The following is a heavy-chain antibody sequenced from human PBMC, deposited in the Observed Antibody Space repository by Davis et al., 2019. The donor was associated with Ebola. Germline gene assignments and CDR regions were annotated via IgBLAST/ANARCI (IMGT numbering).Heavy chain of an antibody. V-gene: IGHV3-23*01. CDR1: GFTISNYA. Sequence: PRGSLRLSCEVSGFTISNYAMSWVRQAPGKGLEWVSRISGSGGDPHYADSVKGRFTISRDNARNTVSLQMNSLRAEDTALYYCARSSYQPDWWGQGTLVTVSS. CDR2: ISGSGGDP. D-gene: IGHD2-2*01. J-gene: IGHJ4*02. CDR3: ARSSYQPDW.